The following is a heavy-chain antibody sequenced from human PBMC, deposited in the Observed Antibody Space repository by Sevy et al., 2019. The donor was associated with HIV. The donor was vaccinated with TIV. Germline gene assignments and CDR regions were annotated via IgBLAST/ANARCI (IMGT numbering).Heavy chain of an antibody. V-gene: IGHV3-23*01. CDR2: LSFGCGEI. CDR3: AREGCTKPHDY. Sequence: GGSLRLSCAASGFTFGKYSMSWVRQPPGKGLEWVSTLSFGCGEITYADSVKGRFTISRDNSKSSVYLQMNNLRPEDTAVYYCAREGCTKPHDYWGQGTLVTISS. J-gene: IGHJ4*02. CDR1: GFTFGKYS. D-gene: IGHD2-8*01.